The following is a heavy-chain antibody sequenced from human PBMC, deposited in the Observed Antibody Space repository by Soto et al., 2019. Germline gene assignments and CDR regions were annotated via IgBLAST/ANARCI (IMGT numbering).Heavy chain of an antibody. V-gene: IGHV3-15*01. CDR2: IKSKTDGRTT. J-gene: IGHJ3*02. D-gene: IGHD3-22*01. Sequence: GGSLRLSCAASGFTFSNAWMSWVRQAPGKGLEWVGRIKSKTDGRTTDYAAPVKGRFTSSRDESKNTLYLQMNSLKTEDTAVYYCTTDQDYYDSSGYAFDIWGQGTMVTVSS. CDR1: GFTFSNAW. CDR3: TTDQDYYDSSGYAFDI.